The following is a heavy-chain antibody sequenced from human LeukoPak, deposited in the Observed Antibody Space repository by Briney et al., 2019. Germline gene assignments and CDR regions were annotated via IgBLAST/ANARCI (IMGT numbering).Heavy chain of an antibody. V-gene: IGHV3-7*04. CDR3: TRVGYIDEGIDY. CDR1: GFTFSSYW. Sequence: GGSLRLSCAASGFTFSSYWMTWVRQAPGKGLEWVANIKQDGSKESYVDSVKGRFTISRDNAKNSLYLQMNSLRAEDTAIYYCTRVGYIDEGIDYWGQGTLVTVSS. D-gene: IGHD5-24*01. J-gene: IGHJ4*02. CDR2: IKQDGSKE.